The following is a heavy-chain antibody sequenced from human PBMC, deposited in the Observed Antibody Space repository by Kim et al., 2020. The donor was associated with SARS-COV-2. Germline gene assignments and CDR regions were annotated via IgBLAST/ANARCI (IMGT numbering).Heavy chain of an antibody. CDR1: GGSFSGYY. CDR2: INHSGST. V-gene: IGHV4-34*01. CDR3: ARAEVRRTPLLWFAHNWFDP. D-gene: IGHD3-10*01. Sequence: SETLSLTCAVYGGSFSGYYWSWIRQPPGKGLEWIGEINHSGSTNYNPSLKSRVTISVDTSKNQFSLKLSSVTAADTAVYYCARAEVRRTPLLWFAHNWFDPWGQGTLVTVSS. J-gene: IGHJ5*02.